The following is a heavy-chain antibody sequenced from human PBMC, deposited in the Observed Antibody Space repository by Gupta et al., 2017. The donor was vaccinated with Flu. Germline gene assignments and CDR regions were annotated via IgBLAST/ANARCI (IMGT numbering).Heavy chain of an antibody. Sequence: EVQLVESGGGLVKPGGSLRLSCSASGFPFSSYSMNWVRQAPGKGLEWVSSISSSSSYIYYADSVRGRFTISRDNAKNSLYLQMNSLRAEDTAVYYCARFWGQPSFYVDVWGKGTTVTVSS. CDR3: ARFWGQPSFYVDV. V-gene: IGHV3-21*06. CDR2: ISSSSSYI. CDR1: GFPFSSYS. D-gene: IGHD3-16*01. J-gene: IGHJ6*04.